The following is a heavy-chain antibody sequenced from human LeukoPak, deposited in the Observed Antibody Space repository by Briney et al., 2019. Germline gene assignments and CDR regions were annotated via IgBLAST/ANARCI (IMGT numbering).Heavy chain of an antibody. D-gene: IGHD6-19*01. J-gene: IGHJ5*02. CDR1: GGSISSSSYY. V-gene: IGHV4-39*07. CDR3: ARGSAVALNWFDP. Sequence: SETLSLTCTVSGGSISSSSYYWGWVRQPPGKGREWVGSIYYSGSTYYNPSLKSRLTISVDTSKNQFSLKLSSVTAADTAVYYCARGSAVALNWFDPWGQGALVTVSS. CDR2: IYYSGST.